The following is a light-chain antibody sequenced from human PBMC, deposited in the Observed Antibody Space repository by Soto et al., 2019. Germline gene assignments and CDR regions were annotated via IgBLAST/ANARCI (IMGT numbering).Light chain of an antibody. Sequence: DIVMTQSPLSLPVTPGEPASISCRSSQSLLHSNGYNYLDWYLQKPGQSPQLLIYLGSSRASGVPNRFSGSGSGTDFTLKISRVEAEDVGVYYCMQALQTPPTFGQGPKLEIK. CDR3: MQALQTPPT. CDR1: QSLLHSNGYNY. J-gene: IGKJ2*01. CDR2: LGS. V-gene: IGKV2-28*01.